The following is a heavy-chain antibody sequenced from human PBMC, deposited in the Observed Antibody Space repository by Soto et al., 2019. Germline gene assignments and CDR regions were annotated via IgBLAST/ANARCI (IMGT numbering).Heavy chain of an antibody. D-gene: IGHD2-2*01. CDR1: GFTFTSSA. CDR3: AATSPMSSYYYGMDV. Sequence: SVKVSCKASGFTFTSSAVQWVRQARGQRLEWIGWIVVGSGNTNYAQKFQERVTITRDMSTSTAYMELSSLRSEDTAVYYCAATSPMSSYYYGMDVWGQGTTVTVSS. CDR2: IVVGSGNT. J-gene: IGHJ6*02. V-gene: IGHV1-58*01.